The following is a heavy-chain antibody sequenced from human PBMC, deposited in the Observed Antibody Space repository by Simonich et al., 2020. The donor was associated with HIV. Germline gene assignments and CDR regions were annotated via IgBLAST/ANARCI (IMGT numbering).Heavy chain of an antibody. CDR2: IDWDDDK. D-gene: IGHD3-10*01. V-gene: IGHV2-70*04. J-gene: IGHJ3*02. CDR1: GFSLSTSGMR. CDR3: ARTPIIRGIIVAFDI. Sequence: QVTLKESGPALVKPTQTLTLTCTFSGFSLSTSGMRVSWIRQPSGKALEWLARIDWDDDKFYSTSLKTRLNISKDTSKNQVVLTMTNMDPVDTATYYCARTPIIRGIIVAFDIWGQGTMVTVSS.